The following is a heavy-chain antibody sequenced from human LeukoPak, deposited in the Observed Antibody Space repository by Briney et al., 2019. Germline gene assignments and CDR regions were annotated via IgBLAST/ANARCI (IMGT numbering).Heavy chain of an antibody. J-gene: IGHJ5*02. V-gene: IGHV3-21*01. CDR2: ISSGSSYI. D-gene: IGHD2-21*02. Sequence: GGSLRLSRAASGFTFSSYSMNWVRQAPGKGLEWVSSISSGSSYIYYADSVKGRFTISRDNAKNSLYLQMNSLRAEDTAVYYCARATQPGCGGDCYSPGRFDPWGQGTLVTVSS. CDR1: GFTFSSYS. CDR3: ARATQPGCGGDCYSPGRFDP.